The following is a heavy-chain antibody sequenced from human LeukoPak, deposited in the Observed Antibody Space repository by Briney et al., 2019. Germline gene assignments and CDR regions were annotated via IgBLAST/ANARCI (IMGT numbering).Heavy chain of an antibody. CDR1: GFTFSSYA. CDR2: ISGSGGST. J-gene: IGHJ4*02. CDR3: AKDGNTAMVRGPFDY. V-gene: IGHV3-23*01. D-gene: IGHD5-18*01. Sequence: GGSLRLSCAASGFTFSSYAMSWVRQAPGKGLEWVSAISGSGGSTYYADSVKGRFTISRDNSKSTLYLQMNSLRAEDTAVYYCAKDGNTAMVRGPFDYWGQGTLVTVSS.